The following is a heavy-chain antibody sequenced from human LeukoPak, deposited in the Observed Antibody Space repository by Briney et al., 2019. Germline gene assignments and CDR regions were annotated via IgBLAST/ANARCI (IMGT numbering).Heavy chain of an antibody. J-gene: IGHJ3*02. CDR3: ARDSYYGSGSFDI. CDR1: GFTFTNYG. D-gene: IGHD3-10*01. V-gene: IGHV3-23*01. Sequence: PGGSLRLSCAASGFTFTNYGMSWVRQAPGKGLEWVSAISGSGFSTYYADSVKGRFTISRDNSKNTLYLQMNSLRAEDTAVYYCARDSYYGSGSFDIWGQGTMVTVSS. CDR2: ISGSGFST.